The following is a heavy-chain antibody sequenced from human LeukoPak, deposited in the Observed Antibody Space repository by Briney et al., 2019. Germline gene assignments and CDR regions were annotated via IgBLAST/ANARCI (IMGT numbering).Heavy chain of an antibody. J-gene: IGHJ4*02. CDR2: IKSDGSGT. Sequence: PGGSLRLSCAASGFTFSSYWMHWVRQAPGKGLVWVSRIKSDGSGTSYADSVKGRFTISRDNAKNTLYLQMNSLRAEDTAVYYCARSLGCSSTTCYTYVFDYWGQGTLVTVSS. V-gene: IGHV3-74*01. D-gene: IGHD2-2*02. CDR1: GFTFSSYW. CDR3: ARSLGCSSTTCYTYVFDY.